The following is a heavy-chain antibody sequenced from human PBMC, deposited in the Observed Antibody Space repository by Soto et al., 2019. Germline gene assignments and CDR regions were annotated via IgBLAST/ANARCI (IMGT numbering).Heavy chain of an antibody. V-gene: IGHV1-69*12. CDR3: ASAAARDYYYYGMDV. CDR1: GGTCCSYA. Sequence: QVQLVQSGAEVKKPGSSVKVSCKASGGTCCSYAISWARQAPGQGREGMGGIIPIFGTANYAQMVQGRVTITADESTSTAYMELSSLISEDTAVYYCASAAARDYYYYGMDVWGQGPTVTVSS. J-gene: IGHJ6*02. CDR2: IIPIFGTA. D-gene: IGHD6-13*01.